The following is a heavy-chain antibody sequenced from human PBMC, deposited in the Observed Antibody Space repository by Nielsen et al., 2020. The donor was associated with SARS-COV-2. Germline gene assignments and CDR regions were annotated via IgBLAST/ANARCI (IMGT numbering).Heavy chain of an antibody. V-gene: IGHV3-21*01. J-gene: IGHJ3*02. Sequence: ETLSLTCAASGFTFSSYSMNWVRQAPGKGLEWVSSISSSSSYIYYADSVKGRFTISRDNAKNSLYLQMNSLRAEDTAVYYCATLPRGVILQLDAFDIWGQGTMVTVSS. D-gene: IGHD3-10*01. CDR2: ISSSSSYI. CDR1: GFTFSSYS. CDR3: ATLPRGVILQLDAFDI.